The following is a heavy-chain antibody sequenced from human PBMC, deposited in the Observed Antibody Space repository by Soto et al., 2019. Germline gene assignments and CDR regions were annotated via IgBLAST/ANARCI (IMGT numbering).Heavy chain of an antibody. CDR2: ISYVGDNK. V-gene: IGHV3-30-3*01. D-gene: IGHD3-10*01. Sequence: QVQLVESGGGVVQPGRSLRLSCAASGFTFSRNAMHWVRQAPGKGLEWVAVISYVGDNKYYADSVKGRFTISRDNSKHTLYLQMNSLRAEDTAVYYCARDRSPMAPYSCYYYGMDLWGQGTTVTVSS. J-gene: IGHJ6*02. CDR3: ARDRSPMAPYSCYYYGMDL. CDR1: GFTFSRNA.